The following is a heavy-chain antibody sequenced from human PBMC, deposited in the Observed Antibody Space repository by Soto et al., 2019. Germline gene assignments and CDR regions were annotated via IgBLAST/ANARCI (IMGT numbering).Heavy chain of an antibody. CDR3: ARHLLLYYYDSSGYYLRDAFDI. V-gene: IGHV4-59*08. J-gene: IGHJ3*02. CDR2: IYYSGST. CDR1: GASISGYY. Sequence: SETLSLTCTVSGASISGYYWSWIRQPPGKGLEWIGYIYYSGSTNYNPSLKSRVTISVDTSKNQFSLKLSSVTAADTAVYYCARHLLLYYYDSSGYYLRDAFDIWGQGTMVTVSS. D-gene: IGHD3-22*01.